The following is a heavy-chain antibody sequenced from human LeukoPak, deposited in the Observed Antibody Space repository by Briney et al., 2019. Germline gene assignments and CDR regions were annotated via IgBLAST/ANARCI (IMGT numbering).Heavy chain of an antibody. CDR3: ARGESYYYDSSDYGPFDY. CDR1: GFTFSDYY. D-gene: IGHD3-22*01. V-gene: IGHV3-11*01. J-gene: IGHJ4*02. CDR2: ISSSGSTI. Sequence: GGSLRLSCAASGFTFSDYYMSWIRQAPGKGLEWVSYISSSGSTIYYADSVKGRFTVSRDNAKNSLYLQMNSLRAEDTAVYYCARGESYYYDSSDYGPFDYWGQGTLVTVSS.